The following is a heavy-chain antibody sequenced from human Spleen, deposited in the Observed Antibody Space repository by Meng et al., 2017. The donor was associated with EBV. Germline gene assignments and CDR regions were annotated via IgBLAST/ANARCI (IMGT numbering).Heavy chain of an antibody. Sequence: HPQHAVSEMNNAGASLNVPYQASLYHFPVYYIPGLPQAPGQAPEWMGRIHPVSGVSLYAQKFQGRVSLTRDTSISTTYLELTSLTSDDTAIYYCARELALSYSSGPLDYWGQGTLVTVSS. CDR2: IHPVSGVS. V-gene: IGHV1-2*06. CDR1: LYHFPVYY. CDR3: ARELALSYSSGPLDY. J-gene: IGHJ4*02. D-gene: IGHD6-19*01.